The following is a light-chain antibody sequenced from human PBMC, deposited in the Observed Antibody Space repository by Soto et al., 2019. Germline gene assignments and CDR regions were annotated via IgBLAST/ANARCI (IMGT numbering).Light chain of an antibody. CDR3: MQAVQIPGI. CDR1: QSLLHVNGYTY. V-gene: IGKV2-28*01. Sequence: DIVMTQSPLSLPVTPGEPASISCRSSQSLLHVNGYTYLDWYLQKPGQSPQLLMYLVSIRASGVPDRFSGSGSGTDFTLKISRVEAEDVGVYYCMQAVQIPGIFGQGTKVESK. J-gene: IGKJ1*01. CDR2: LVS.